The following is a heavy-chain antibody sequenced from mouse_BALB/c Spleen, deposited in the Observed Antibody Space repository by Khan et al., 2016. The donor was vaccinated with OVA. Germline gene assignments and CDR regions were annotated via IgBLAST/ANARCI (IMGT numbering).Heavy chain of an antibody. CDR3: AKNYNDDEGLAY. D-gene: IGHD2-12*01. CDR2: IWSGGST. Sequence: QMQLEESGPGLVQPSQSLSITCTVSGFSLTTYGVHWVRQSPGKGLEWLGVIWSGGSTDYNAPFISRLSISKDSSKSHVFFIMNSMQVNDTTIYYCAKNYNDDEGLAYWGQGTLVTVSA. V-gene: IGHV2-2*02. CDR1: GFSLTTYG. J-gene: IGHJ3*01.